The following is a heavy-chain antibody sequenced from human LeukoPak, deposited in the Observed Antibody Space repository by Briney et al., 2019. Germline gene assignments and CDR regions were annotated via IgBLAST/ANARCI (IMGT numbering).Heavy chain of an antibody. CDR3: AKDYGFDY. J-gene: IGHJ4*02. CDR1: GFTFSIYA. V-gene: IGHV3-23*01. Sequence: GGSLRLSCAASGFTFSIYAMSWGRQAPGKGVEWVSAISGSGGSTYYADSVKGRVTISRDNSKNTLYLQMNSLRAEDTAVYYCAKDYGFDYCGQGTLVTVSS. CDR2: ISGSGGST. D-gene: IGHD4-17*01.